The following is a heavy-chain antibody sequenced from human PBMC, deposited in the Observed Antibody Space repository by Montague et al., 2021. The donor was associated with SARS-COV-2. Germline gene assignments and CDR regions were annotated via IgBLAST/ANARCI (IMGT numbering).Heavy chain of an antibody. CDR3: ASSYYYGSGTYVYNYYMDV. Sequence: SETLSLTCTVSGGSVSSSPYYWGWIRQPPGRGLEWVGSNSYSGRTYFSPSLKSRLTISADSSENQFSLRLSSVTAADTAVYDCASSYYYGSGTYVYNYYMDVWGKGPRSPSP. CDR1: GGSVSSSPYY. CDR2: NSYSGRT. J-gene: IGHJ6*03. V-gene: IGHV4-39*01. D-gene: IGHD3-10*01.